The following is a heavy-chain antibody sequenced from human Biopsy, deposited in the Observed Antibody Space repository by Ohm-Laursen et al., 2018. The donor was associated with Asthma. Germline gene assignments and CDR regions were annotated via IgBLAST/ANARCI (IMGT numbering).Heavy chain of an antibody. V-gene: IGHV3-74*01. J-gene: IGHJ4*02. CDR1: GFTFSSYY. CDR3: AKRRGYSGHDNDY. Sequence: SLRLSCSASGFTFSSYYMHWARQAPGKGLVWVSNIKSDGSSTSYADSVKGRFTISRDNSKNTLYLQMNSLRTEDTAVYYCAKRRGYSGHDNDYWGQGTLVIVSS. D-gene: IGHD5-12*01. CDR2: IKSDGSST.